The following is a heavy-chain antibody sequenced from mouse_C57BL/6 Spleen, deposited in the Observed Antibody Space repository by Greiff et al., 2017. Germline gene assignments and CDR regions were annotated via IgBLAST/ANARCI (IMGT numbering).Heavy chain of an antibody. CDR1: GYTFTNYW. V-gene: IGHV1-63*01. D-gene: IGHD1-1*01. J-gene: IGHJ4*01. Sequence: VQLQQSGAELVRPGTSVKMSCKASGYTFTNYWIGWAKQRPGHGLEWIGDIYPGGGYTNYNEKFKGKATLTADKSSSTAYMQFSSLTSEDSAIYYCARSRDYYCSSLYYYAMDYWGQGTSVTVSS. CDR2: IYPGGGYT. CDR3: ARSRDYYCSSLYYYAMDY.